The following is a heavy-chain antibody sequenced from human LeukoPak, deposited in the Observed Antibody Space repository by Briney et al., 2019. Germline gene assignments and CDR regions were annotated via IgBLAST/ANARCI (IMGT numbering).Heavy chain of an antibody. Sequence: PSETLSLTCTVSGGSISSYYWGWIRQPPGKGLEWIGSIYYSGSTYYNPSLKSRVTISVDTSKNQFSLKLSSVTAADTAVYYCARHVLAVTTDFDYWGQGTPVTVSS. CDR2: IYYSGST. CDR1: GGSISSYY. CDR3: ARHVLAVTTDFDY. J-gene: IGHJ4*02. V-gene: IGHV4-39*01. D-gene: IGHD4-17*01.